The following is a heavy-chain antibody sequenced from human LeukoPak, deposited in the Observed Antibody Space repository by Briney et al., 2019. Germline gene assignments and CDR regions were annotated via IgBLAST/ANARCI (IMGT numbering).Heavy chain of an antibody. CDR3: AKDRCSNGVGCYYYYMDV. J-gene: IGHJ6*03. V-gene: IGHV3-30*02. Sequence: WGSLRLSCAASPFTFSSYGMHWVRQAPGKGLEWVAYIQYDGSNQQYADSVKGRFSISRDSSKNILYLQMNSLRAEDTAVYYCAKDRCSNGVGCYYYYMDVWGKGTTVTIS. CDR2: IQYDGSNQ. D-gene: IGHD2-8*01. CDR1: PFTFSSYG.